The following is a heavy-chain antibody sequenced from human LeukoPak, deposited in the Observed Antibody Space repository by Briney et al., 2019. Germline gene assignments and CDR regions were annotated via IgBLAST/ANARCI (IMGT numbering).Heavy chain of an antibody. V-gene: IGHV3-23*01. J-gene: IGHJ4*02. CDR3: AKRLSFGVAIGDFDY. D-gene: IGHD3-3*01. CDR1: GFTFSNYA. CDR2: ISGSGDST. Sequence: GSLRLSCAASGFTFSNYAMSWVRQAPGKGLEWVSAISGSGDSTYYADSVTGRFTISRACSMETLYLQMNSLRAEDTAKYFCAKRLSFGVAIGDFDYWGQGTLVTVSS.